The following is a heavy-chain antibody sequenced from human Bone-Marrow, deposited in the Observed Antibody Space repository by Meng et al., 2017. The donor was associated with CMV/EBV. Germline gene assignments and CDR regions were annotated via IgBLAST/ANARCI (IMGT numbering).Heavy chain of an antibody. D-gene: IGHD5-12*01. CDR3: ARDLIVATPDC. CDR2: IYYSGST. V-gene: IGHV4-39*07. Sequence: SETLSLTCTVSGGSISSSSYYWGWIRQPPGKGLEWIGSIYYSGSTYYNPSLKSRVTISVDTSKNQFSLKLSSVTAEDTAVYYCARDLIVATPDCWGQGTLVTVSS. CDR1: GGSISSSSYY. J-gene: IGHJ4*02.